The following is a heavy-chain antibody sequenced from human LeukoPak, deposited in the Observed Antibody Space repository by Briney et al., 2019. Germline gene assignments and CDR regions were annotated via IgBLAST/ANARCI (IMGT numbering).Heavy chain of an antibody. V-gene: IGHV3-7*01. D-gene: IGHD1-26*01. J-gene: IGHJ4*02. CDR1: RFIFSSYW. Sequence: GGSLRLSCAASRFIFSSYWMSWVRQAPGKGLEWVANIKQDGSEKYYVDSVKGRFTISRDNAKNSLYLQVNSLRAEDTAVYFCAREVLYGSYYFDYWGQGTRVTVSS. CDR2: IKQDGSEK. CDR3: AREVLYGSYYFDY.